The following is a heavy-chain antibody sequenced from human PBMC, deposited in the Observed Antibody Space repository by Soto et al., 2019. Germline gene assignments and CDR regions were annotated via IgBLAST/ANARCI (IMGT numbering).Heavy chain of an antibody. J-gene: IGHJ5*02. CDR3: ARVGNVLRYFDWYLNWFDP. Sequence: ASVKVSCKASGYTFTSYDISWVRQAPGQGLEWMGWINPNSGGTNYAQKFQGRVTMTRDTSISTAYMELSRLRSDDTAVYYCARVGNVLRYFDWYLNWFDPWGQGTLVTVSS. CDR1: GYTFTSYD. CDR2: INPNSGGT. V-gene: IGHV1-2*02. D-gene: IGHD3-9*01.